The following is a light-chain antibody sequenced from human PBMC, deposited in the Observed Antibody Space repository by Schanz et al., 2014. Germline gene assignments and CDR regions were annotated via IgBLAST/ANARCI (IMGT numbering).Light chain of an antibody. J-gene: IGLJ3*02. CDR1: SSDVGGYNY. CDR2: DVT. CDR3: QCYDSSLSGWRV. V-gene: IGLV2-14*03. Sequence: QSALTQPASVSGSPGQSITISCTGTSSDVGGYNYVSWYQHHPGKAPKLMIYDVTKRPSGVPDRFSGSRSGTSASLAITGLQAEDEGDYYCQCYDSSLSGWRVFGGGTKLTSP.